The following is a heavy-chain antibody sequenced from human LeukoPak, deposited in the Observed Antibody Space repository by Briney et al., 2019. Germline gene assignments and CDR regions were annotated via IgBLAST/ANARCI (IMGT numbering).Heavy chain of an antibody. CDR3: AKVGGIAVAGLFDY. CDR2: ISSSSTI. V-gene: IGHV3-48*01. D-gene: IGHD6-19*01. CDR1: GFTFSSYS. Sequence: GGSLRLSCAASGFTFSSYSMNWVRQAPGKGLEWVSYISSSSTIYYADSVKGRFTISRDNSKNTLYLQMNSLRAEDTAVYYCAKVGGIAVAGLFDYWGQGTLVTVSS. J-gene: IGHJ4*02.